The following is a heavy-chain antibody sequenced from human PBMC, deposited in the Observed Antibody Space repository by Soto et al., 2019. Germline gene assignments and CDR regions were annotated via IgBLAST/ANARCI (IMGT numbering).Heavy chain of an antibody. CDR1: GGSISSYY. V-gene: IGHV4-59*01. D-gene: IGHD3-10*01. CDR3: ARDRGGVASNWFDP. Sequence: QVQLQESGPGLVKPSETLSLTCTVSGGSISSYYWSWIRQPPGKGLEWIGYIHYSGSTKYNPSLKSRVTISVDTSKNQFCLKLSSVTGADTAVYYCARDRGGVASNWFDPWGQGTLVTVSS. J-gene: IGHJ5*02. CDR2: IHYSGST.